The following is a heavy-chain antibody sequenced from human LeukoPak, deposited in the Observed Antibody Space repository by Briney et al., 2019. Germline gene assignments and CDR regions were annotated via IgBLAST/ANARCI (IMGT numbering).Heavy chain of an antibody. CDR3: AKDSVREVAYYYDSSGYQGDDY. CDR2: ISGSGGST. D-gene: IGHD3-22*01. Sequence: PGGSLRLSCVVSGFTFSSYAMSWVRQAPGKGLEWVSAISGSGGSTYCADSVKGRFTISRDNSKNTLYLQMNSLRAEDTAVYYCAKDSVREVAYYYDSSGYQGDDYWGQGTLVTVSS. V-gene: IGHV3-23*01. J-gene: IGHJ4*02. CDR1: GFTFSSYA.